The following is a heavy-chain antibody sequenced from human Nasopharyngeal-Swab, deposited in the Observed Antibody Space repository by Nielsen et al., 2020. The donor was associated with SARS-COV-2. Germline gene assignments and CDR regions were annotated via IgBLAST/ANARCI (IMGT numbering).Heavy chain of an antibody. CDR3: ARGWYDFWSGYFSNGMDV. Sequence: SETLSLTCAVYGGSFSGYYWSWIRQPPGKRLEWIGEINHSGSINYNPSLKSRVTISVDTSKNQFSLKLSSVTAADTAVYYCARGWYDFWSGYFSNGMDVWGQGTTVTVSS. V-gene: IGHV4-34*01. D-gene: IGHD3-3*01. J-gene: IGHJ6*02. CDR2: INHSGSI. CDR1: GGSFSGYY.